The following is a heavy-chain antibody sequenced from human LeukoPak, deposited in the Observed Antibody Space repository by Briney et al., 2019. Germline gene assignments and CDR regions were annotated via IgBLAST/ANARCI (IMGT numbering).Heavy chain of an antibody. CDR3: ARKGLGDF. CDR2: IKQDGSVK. J-gene: IGHJ4*02. CDR1: GFIFSTYW. D-gene: IGHD3/OR15-3a*01. V-gene: IGHV3-7*01. Sequence: GGSLRLSCAASGFIFSTYWMSWVRQAPGKGLEWVANIKQDGSVKYYVDSVKGRFTISRDNAKNSLYLQMNSLRVEDTAVYYCARKGLGDFWGQGTLVTVSS.